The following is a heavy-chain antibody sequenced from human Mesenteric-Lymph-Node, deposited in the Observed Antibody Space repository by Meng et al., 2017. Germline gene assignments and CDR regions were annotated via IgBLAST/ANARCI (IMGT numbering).Heavy chain of an antibody. J-gene: IGHJ3*02. D-gene: IGHD3-10*01. CDR1: GYTFTSYY. V-gene: IGHV1-46*01. CDR2: INPSGGST. Sequence: ASVKVSCKASGYTFTSYYMHWVRQAPGQGLEWMGIINPSGGSTSYAQKFQGRVTMTRDTSTSTVYMELSSLRSEDTAVYYCASLNGSGSYYSVGFAFDIWGQGTMVTVSS. CDR3: ASLNGSGSYYSVGFAFDI.